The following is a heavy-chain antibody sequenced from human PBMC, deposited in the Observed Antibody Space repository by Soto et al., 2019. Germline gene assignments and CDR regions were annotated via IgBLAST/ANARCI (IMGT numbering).Heavy chain of an antibody. CDR2: IWYDGSNK. Sequence: GGSLRLSCAASGFTFSSYGMHWVRQAPGKGLEWVAVIWYDGSNKYYADSVKGRFTISRDNSKNTLYLQMNSLRAEDTAVYYCARDPSIAARLGRDAFDIWGQGTMVTVSS. J-gene: IGHJ3*02. CDR1: GFTFSSYG. V-gene: IGHV3-33*01. D-gene: IGHD6-6*01. CDR3: ARDPSIAARLGRDAFDI.